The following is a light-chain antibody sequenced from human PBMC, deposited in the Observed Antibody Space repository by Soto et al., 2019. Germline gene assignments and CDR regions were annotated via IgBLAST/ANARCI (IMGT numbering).Light chain of an antibody. J-gene: IGLJ2*01. CDR1: SDVGGYNY. V-gene: IGLV2-8*01. CDR2: EVS. Sequence: QSVLTQPPSASGSPGQSVTISCTGTSDVGGYNYVSWYQQHPGKAPKLMIYEVSKRPSGVPDRFSDSKSGNTASLTVSGLQAEDEADYYCSSYAGRNNYVVFGGGTKLTVL. CDR3: SSYAGRNNYVV.